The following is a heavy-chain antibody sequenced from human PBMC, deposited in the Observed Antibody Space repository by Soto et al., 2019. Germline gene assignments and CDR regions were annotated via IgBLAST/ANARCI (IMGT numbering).Heavy chain of an antibody. V-gene: IGHV1-69*13. D-gene: IGHD1-1*01. J-gene: IGHJ6*02. CDR2: IIPIFGTA. CDR3: ASDKDGIYGMDV. CDR1: GGTFSSYA. Sequence: PSVTVSCKASGGTFSSYAISWVRQAPGQGLEWMGGIIPIFGTANYAQKFQGRVTITADESTSTAYMELSSLRSEDTAVYYCASDKDGIYGMDVWGQGTTVTVSS.